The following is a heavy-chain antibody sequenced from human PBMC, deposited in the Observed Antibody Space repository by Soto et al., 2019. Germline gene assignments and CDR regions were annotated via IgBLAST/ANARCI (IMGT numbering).Heavy chain of an antibody. CDR3: XRHYYDSSAYHFVGLDY. Sequence: PSETLSLTCPVSGDSITNGNYYWSWIRQPPGKGLEWIGYIYYSGSTYSNPSLNGRLTMSVDTSKNQFSLKLCSVTAADTALYYCXRHYYDSSAYHFVGLDYWGQGALVTVSS. D-gene: IGHD3-22*01. CDR1: GDSITNGNYY. J-gene: IGHJ4*02. CDR2: IYYSGST. V-gene: IGHV4-30-4*01.